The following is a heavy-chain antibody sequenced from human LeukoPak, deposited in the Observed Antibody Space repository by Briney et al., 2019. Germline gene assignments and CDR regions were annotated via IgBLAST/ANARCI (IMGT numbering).Heavy chain of an antibody. CDR3: ARAERGYCSGGSCSYYDAFDI. J-gene: IGHJ3*02. Sequence: ESLRLSCAASGFIFSSYTINWVRQAPGKGLEWVSSISSTGTYIYYADSVKGRFTISRDNAKNSLYLQMNSLRAEDTAVYYCARAERGYCSGGSCSYYDAFDIWGQGTVVTVSS. CDR2: ISSTGTYI. D-gene: IGHD2-15*01. V-gene: IGHV3-21*01. CDR1: GFIFSSYT.